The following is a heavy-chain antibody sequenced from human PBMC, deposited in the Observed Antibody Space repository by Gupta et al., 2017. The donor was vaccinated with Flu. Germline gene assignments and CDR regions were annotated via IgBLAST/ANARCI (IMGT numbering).Heavy chain of an antibody. D-gene: IGHD1-26*01. CDR3: AREVGKGDLDY. Sequence: TDHFFHWVRQAPGQGLEWVAWINPSSGATTYAQNFQGRVTVTSATAITTSYLEVSRLTSDDTAIYYCAREVGKGDLDYWGQGTLVTVSS. J-gene: IGHJ4*02. CDR2: INPSSGAT. V-gene: IGHV1-2*02. CDR1: TDHF.